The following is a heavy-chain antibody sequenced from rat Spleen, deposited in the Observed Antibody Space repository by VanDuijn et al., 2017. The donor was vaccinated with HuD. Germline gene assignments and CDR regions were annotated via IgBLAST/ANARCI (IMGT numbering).Heavy chain of an antibody. CDR1: GFTFNNYW. Sequence: EVQLVESGGGLVQPGRSLKLSCVASGFTFNNYWMTWIRQAPGKGLEWVASITNTGGSTYYPDSVKGRFTISRDNAKSTLYLQMNSLRSEDTATYDCTRAGDRDSYDPLAPFAYWGQGTLVTVSS. D-gene: IGHD1-12*01. CDR2: ITNTGGST. V-gene: IGHV5-31*01. CDR3: TRAGDRDSYDPLAPFAY. J-gene: IGHJ3*01.